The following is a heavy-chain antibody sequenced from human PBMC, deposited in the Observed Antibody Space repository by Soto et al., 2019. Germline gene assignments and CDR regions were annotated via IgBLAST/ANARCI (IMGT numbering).Heavy chain of an antibody. CDR3: TGYSGSYYDWYTHFDY. D-gene: IGHD1-26*01. CDR2: IKSKTDGGTT. V-gene: IGHV3-15*07. CDR1: GFTFSNAW. Sequence: GGSLRLSCAASGFTFSNAWMNWVRQAPGKGLEWVGRIKSKTDGGTTDYAAPVKGRFTISRDDSKNTLYLQMNSLKTEDTAVYYCTGYSGSYYDWYTHFDYWGQGTLVTVSS. J-gene: IGHJ4*02.